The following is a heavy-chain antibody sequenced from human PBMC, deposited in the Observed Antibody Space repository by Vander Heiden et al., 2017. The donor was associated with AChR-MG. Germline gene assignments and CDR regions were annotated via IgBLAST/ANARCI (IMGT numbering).Heavy chain of an antibody. CDR2: FSYDGSNE. V-gene: IGHV3-30*18. CDR1: GFTFSSYA. D-gene: IGHD3-3*01. CDR3: AKGFTTSSVRNAFDI. J-gene: IGHJ3*02. Sequence: QVQLVESGGGVVQPGTSLRLSCAASGFTFSSYAMYWVGQAPGKGLEWVAVFSYDGSNEYYADSVKGRFTISRDNSKNTLYLQMNSLRAEDTAMYYCAKGFTTSSVRNAFDIWGQGTMVTVSS.